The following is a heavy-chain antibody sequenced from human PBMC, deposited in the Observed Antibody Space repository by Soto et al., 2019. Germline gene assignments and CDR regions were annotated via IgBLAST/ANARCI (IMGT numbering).Heavy chain of an antibody. D-gene: IGHD3-3*01. CDR3: ARDVGPVTIFGEALSGYFDF. J-gene: IGHJ4*02. CDR1: GFSFGSYW. Sequence: HPGGSLRLSCAVSGFSFGSYWMSWVRQAPGKGLEWLASIKDDGSERYYLDSVKGRFTISRDNAKDSLSLQMNSLRGEDTAFYYCARDVGPVTIFGEALSGYFDFWGQGTLVTV. CDR2: IKDDGSER. V-gene: IGHV3-7*03.